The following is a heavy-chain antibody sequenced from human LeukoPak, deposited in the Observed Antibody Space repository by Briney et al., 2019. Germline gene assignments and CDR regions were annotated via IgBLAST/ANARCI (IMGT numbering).Heavy chain of an antibody. CDR2: SYHSGST. J-gene: IGHJ4*02. Sequence: PSGTLSLTCAVSGGSISSSNWWSWVRPLPGKGLEWIGESYHSGSTNYNPSLKSRVTTSVDKSKNQFSLKLSSVTAADTAVYYCARVSRVVPAYYFDYWGQGTLVTVSS. V-gene: IGHV4-4*02. CDR1: GGSISSSNW. CDR3: ARVSRVVPAYYFDY. D-gene: IGHD2-2*01.